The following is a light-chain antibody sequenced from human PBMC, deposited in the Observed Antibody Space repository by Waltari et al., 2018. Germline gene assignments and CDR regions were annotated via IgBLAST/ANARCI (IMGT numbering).Light chain of an antibody. J-gene: IGKJ3*01. V-gene: IGKV1-12*01. CDR1: QGIGSS. CDR2: AGS. CDR3: QHAKSFPLT. Sequence: DIQMTQSPSSVSAFVGYSVIITCRARQGIGSSLAWYQQRPGKVPYLLIYAGSTLQNGVPSRFSGSGSGTEFTLTISSLQPEDSATYYCQHAKSFPLTFGPGTKVAIK.